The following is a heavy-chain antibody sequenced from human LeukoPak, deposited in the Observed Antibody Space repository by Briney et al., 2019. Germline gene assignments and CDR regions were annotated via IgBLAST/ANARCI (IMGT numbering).Heavy chain of an antibody. J-gene: IGHJ4*02. CDR1: GFTFDDYG. CDR3: ARGFRNGPFDC. CDR2: INRNGDST. V-gene: IGHV3-20*04. Sequence: GGSPRLSCEASGFTFDDYGMSWVRQLPGKGLEWVSGINRNGDSTDYAGSVKGRFTISRDNAKNSHFLQMNSLGVEDTALYYCARGFRNGPFDCWGQGTLVTVSS. D-gene: IGHD2-8*01.